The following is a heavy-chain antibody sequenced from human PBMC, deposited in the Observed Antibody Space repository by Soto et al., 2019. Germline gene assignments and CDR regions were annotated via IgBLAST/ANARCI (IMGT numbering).Heavy chain of an antibody. J-gene: IGHJ5*02. V-gene: IGHV4-4*07. CDR3: ARGQRVSDWFDP. CDR2: IYSSGST. CDR1: GVTRSGYY. Sequence: SEALSLTCNVTGVTRSGYYWTWIRQSGGGGLEWIGRIYSSGSTNYNPSLKSRVTISLDTSMSHFSLRLRSVSAADTAVYYCARGQRVSDWFDPWCQGTLVTVSS. D-gene: IGHD6-25*01.